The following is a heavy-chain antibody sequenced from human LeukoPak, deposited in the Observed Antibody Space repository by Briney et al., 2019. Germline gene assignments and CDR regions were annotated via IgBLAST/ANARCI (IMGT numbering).Heavy chain of an antibody. J-gene: IGHJ4*02. CDR2: TYHSGST. D-gene: IGHD5-18*01. CDR3: ARDLDTAMAPGYFDY. V-gene: IGHV4-4*02. Sequence: SGTLSLTCAVSGGSISSSNWWSWVRQPPGKGLEWIGETYHSGSTNYNPSLKSRVTISVDKSKNQFPLKLSSVTAADTAVYYCARDLDTAMAPGYFDYWGQGTLVTVSS. CDR1: GGSISSSNW.